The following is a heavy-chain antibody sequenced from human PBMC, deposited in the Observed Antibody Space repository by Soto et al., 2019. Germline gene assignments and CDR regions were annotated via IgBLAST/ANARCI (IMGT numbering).Heavy chain of an antibody. CDR1: GGSFSGYY. Sequence: PSETLSLTCAVYGGSFSGYYWSWIRQPPGKGLEWIGEINHSGSTNYNPSLKSRVTISVDTSKNQFSLKLSSVTAADTAVYYCANLYGDYIFSWGQGTLVTVSS. V-gene: IGHV4-34*01. D-gene: IGHD4-17*01. J-gene: IGHJ5*02. CDR3: ANLYGDYIFS. CDR2: INHSGST.